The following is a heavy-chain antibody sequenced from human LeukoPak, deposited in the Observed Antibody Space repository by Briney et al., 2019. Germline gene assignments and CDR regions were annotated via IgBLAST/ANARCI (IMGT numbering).Heavy chain of an antibody. CDR2: IHPHGIF. CDR3: ARGRDRSKAGGL. Sequence: SETLSLTCAVHGGSLDDYYCSWMGQPPGKGLEWIGEIHPHGIFYYNSSLTSRVTISIDTSKSQFSLRLTSVTAADTALYYCARGRDRSKAGGLWGQGSLVIVSS. CDR1: GGSLDDYY. D-gene: IGHD2-15*01. J-gene: IGHJ4*02. V-gene: IGHV4-34*01.